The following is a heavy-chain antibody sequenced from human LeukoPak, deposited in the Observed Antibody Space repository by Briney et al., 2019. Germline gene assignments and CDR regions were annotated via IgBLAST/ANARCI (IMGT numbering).Heavy chain of an antibody. V-gene: IGHV3-72*01. CDR1: GFTFSDHF. J-gene: IGHJ4*02. CDR3: ARDYYGSNTYYLDY. Sequence: PGGSLRLSCAASGFTFSDHFMDWVRQAPGKGLEWVGRSRNKAYSYTTEYAASAKGRFTISRDESKNSLYLQMNSLKTEDTAVYYCARDYYGSNTYYLDYWGQGTLVTVSS. D-gene: IGHD3-10*01. CDR2: SRNKAYSYTT.